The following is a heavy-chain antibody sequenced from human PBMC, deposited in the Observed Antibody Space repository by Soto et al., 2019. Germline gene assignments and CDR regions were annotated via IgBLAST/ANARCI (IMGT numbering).Heavy chain of an antibody. CDR1: GFIFSSYG. J-gene: IGHJ5*01. CDR2: ISYDGSNQ. V-gene: IGHV3-30*18. CDR3: AKLGSYYGSGSFYGLDS. D-gene: IGHD3-10*01. Sequence: QVQLVESGGGVVQPGRSLRLSCAASGFIFSSYGMHWVRQAPGKGLEWVAVISYDGSNQYYADSVKGRFTISRDSSRNTGYLQMNSLRAEDTAVYHCAKLGSYYGSGSFYGLDSWGQGTLVTVSS.